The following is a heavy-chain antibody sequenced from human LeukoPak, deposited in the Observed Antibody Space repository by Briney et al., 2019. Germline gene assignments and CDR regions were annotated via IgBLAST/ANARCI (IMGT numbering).Heavy chain of an antibody. CDR1: GYTFTGYY. CDR3: ATGLWFGKYLDV. D-gene: IGHD3-10*01. Sequence: ASVKVSCKASGYTFTGYYMHWVRQAPGQGLGWMGWINPNSGGTNYAQKFQGRVTMTRDTSISTAYMELSRLRSDDTAVYYCATGLWFGKYLDVWGKGTTVTMSS. CDR2: INPNSGGT. J-gene: IGHJ6*04. V-gene: IGHV1-2*02.